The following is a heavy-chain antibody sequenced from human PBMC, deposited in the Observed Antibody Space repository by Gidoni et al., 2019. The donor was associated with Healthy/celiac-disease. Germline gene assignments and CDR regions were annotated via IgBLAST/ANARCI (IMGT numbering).Heavy chain of an antibody. CDR3: ARNHDYGDYFD. Sequence: QVQLVESGGGVVQPGRSLRLSCAASGFTFSSYGMHWVRQAPGKGLEWVAVIWYDGSNKYYADSVKGRFTISRDNSKNTLYLQMNSLRAEDTAVYYCARNHDYGDYFDWGQGTLVTVSS. V-gene: IGHV3-33*01. CDR1: GFTFSSYG. J-gene: IGHJ4*02. D-gene: IGHD4-17*01. CDR2: IWYDGSNK.